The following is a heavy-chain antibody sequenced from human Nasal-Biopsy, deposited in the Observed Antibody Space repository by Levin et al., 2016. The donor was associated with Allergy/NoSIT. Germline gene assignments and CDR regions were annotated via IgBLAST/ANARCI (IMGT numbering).Heavy chain of an antibody. V-gene: IGHV1-2*02. D-gene: IGHD2-15*01. CDR2: INPNSGGT. J-gene: IGHJ4*02. CDR1: GYTFTAYY. CDR3: ARAPGCRGGSCYSFDH. Sequence: ASVKVSCKASGYTFTAYYIHWVRQAPGQGLEWMGWINPNSGGTNYAQKFQGRVTMTRETSLTTAYMELSSLRSDDAAVYYCARAPGCRGGSCYSFDHWGQGTLVSVSS.